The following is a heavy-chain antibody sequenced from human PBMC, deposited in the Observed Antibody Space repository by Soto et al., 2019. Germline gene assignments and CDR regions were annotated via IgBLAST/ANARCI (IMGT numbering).Heavy chain of an antibody. CDR3: ANGGSLLYYYYGMDV. CDR2: ISGSGGST. D-gene: IGHD3-16*01. J-gene: IGHJ6*02. CDR1: GFTFSSYA. Sequence: GGSLRLSCAASGFTFSSYAMSWVRQAPGKGLEWVSAISGSGGSTYYADSVKGRFTISRDNSKNTLYLQMDSLRAEDTAVYYCANGGSLLYYYYGMDVWGQGTTVTVS. V-gene: IGHV3-23*01.